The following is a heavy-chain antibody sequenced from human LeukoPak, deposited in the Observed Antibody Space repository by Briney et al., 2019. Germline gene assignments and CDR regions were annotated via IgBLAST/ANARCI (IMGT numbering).Heavy chain of an antibody. V-gene: IGHV4-59*01. J-gene: IGHJ4*02. CDR3: AIQGYNSYFDY. Sequence: PSETLSLTCTVSGGSISSYYWSWIRQPPGKGLEWIGHIYYSGSTNYNPSLKSRVTISVDTSKNQFSLKLSSVTAADTAVYYCAIQGYNSYFDYWGQGTLVTVSS. CDR2: IYYSGST. CDR1: GGSISSYY. D-gene: IGHD5-24*01.